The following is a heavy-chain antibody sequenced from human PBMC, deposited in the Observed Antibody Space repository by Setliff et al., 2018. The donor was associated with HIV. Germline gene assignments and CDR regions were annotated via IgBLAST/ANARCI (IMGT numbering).Heavy chain of an antibody. CDR1: GYTFASFG. CDR2: ISPYNGDA. V-gene: IGHV1-18*01. Sequence: AASVKVSCKASGYTFASFGITWVRQAPGHGLEWMGYISPYNGDAYYAEKFQGRVTMTTDTSTTAVSMELTNLRSDDTAVYFCARMQAYYNFWRSTYYFDYWGQGTPVTVSS. D-gene: IGHD3-3*01. J-gene: IGHJ4*02. CDR3: ARMQAYYNFWRSTYYFDY.